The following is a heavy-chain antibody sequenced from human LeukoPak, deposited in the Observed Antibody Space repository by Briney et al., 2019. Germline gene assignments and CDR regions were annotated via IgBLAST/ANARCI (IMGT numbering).Heavy chain of an antibody. CDR3: AFQDNDSSGYFDY. CDR2: INPNSGGT. CDR1: GYTFTGYC. D-gene: IGHD3-22*01. J-gene: IGHJ4*02. Sequence: ASVKVSCKASGYTFTGYCMHWVRRAPGQGLEWMGWINPNSGGTNYAQKFQGRVTMTRDTSISTAYMELSRLRSDDTAVYYCAFQDNDSSGYFDYWGQGTLVTVSS. V-gene: IGHV1-2*02.